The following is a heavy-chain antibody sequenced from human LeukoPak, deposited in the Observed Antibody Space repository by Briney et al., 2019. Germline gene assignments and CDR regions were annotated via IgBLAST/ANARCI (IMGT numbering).Heavy chain of an antibody. CDR1: GGSISSGDYY. Sequence: SPSQTLSLTCTVSGGSISSGDYYWSWIRPPPGKGLGWVGYIYYSGSTYYNPSLKSRVTISVDTSKNQFSLKLSSVTAADTAVYYCARSWITMVRGVIDYWGQGTLVTVSS. CDR3: ARSWITMVRGVIDY. J-gene: IGHJ4*02. CDR2: IYYSGST. V-gene: IGHV4-30-4*08. D-gene: IGHD3-10*01.